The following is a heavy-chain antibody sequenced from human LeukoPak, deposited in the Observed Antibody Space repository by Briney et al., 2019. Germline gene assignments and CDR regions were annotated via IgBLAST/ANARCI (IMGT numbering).Heavy chain of an antibody. V-gene: IGHV4-4*07. J-gene: IGHJ5*02. Sequence: SETLSLTCTVSGGSISSYYWSWIRQPAGKGLEWIGRIYTSGSTNYNPSLKSRVTMSVDTSKNQFSLKLSSVTAADTAAYYCARHSSSWYGNWFDPWGQGTLVTVSS. D-gene: IGHD6-13*01. CDR3: ARHSSSWYGNWFDP. CDR1: GGSISSYY. CDR2: IYTSGST.